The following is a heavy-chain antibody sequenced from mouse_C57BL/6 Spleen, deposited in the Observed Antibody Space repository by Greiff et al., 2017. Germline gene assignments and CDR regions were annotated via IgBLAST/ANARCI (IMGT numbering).Heavy chain of an antibody. CDR2: ISYDGSN. Sequence: VQLKQSGPGLVKPSQSLSLTCSVTGYSITSGYYWNWIRQFPGNKLEWMGYISYDGSNNYNPSLKNRISITRDTSKNQFFLKLNSVTTEDTATYYCARDGGIYYDYDDHWGQGTTLTVSS. J-gene: IGHJ2*01. CDR3: ARDGGIYYDYDDH. V-gene: IGHV3-6*01. CDR1: GYSITSGYY. D-gene: IGHD2-4*01.